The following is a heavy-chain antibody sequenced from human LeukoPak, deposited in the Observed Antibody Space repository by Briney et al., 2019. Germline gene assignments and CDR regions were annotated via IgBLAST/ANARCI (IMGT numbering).Heavy chain of an antibody. D-gene: IGHD1-26*01. CDR2: ISTYDDNI. CDR1: GYTFTTYG. CDR3: AFSSYYLQGNYYYMDV. Sequence: ASVKVSCKASGYTFTTYGLSWVRQAPGQGLEWLGWISTYDDNIKYAQSLQGRLTLTIDTSTSTVYMELRSLRSDDTAVYYCAFSSYYLQGNYYYMDVWGKGTTVTVSS. J-gene: IGHJ6*03. V-gene: IGHV1-18*01.